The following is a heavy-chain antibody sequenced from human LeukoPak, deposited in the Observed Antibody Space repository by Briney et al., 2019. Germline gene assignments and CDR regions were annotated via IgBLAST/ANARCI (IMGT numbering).Heavy chain of an antibody. D-gene: IGHD5-24*01. J-gene: IGHJ4*02. V-gene: IGHV3-11*04. CDR1: GFSLSDYY. CDR3: ARGLRNAYNYIDS. CDR2: IGSSGNTI. Sequence: GGSLRLSCAASGFSLSDYYMNWIRQAPGKGLEWIAYIGSSGNTIYYADSMQGRFIISRDNAQNSLFLEMNSLRVEDTAVYFCARGLRNAYNYIDSWGQGTLVTVSS.